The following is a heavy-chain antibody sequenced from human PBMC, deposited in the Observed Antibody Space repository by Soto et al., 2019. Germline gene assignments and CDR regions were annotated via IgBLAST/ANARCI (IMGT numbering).Heavy chain of an antibody. D-gene: IGHD6-19*01. CDR1: GYTFTSYG. Sequence: EASVKVSCKASGYTFTSYGISWVRQAPGQGLEWMGWISAYNGNTNYAQKLQGRVTMTTDTSTSTAYMELRSLRSDDTAVYYCARARSGWYVGLYYFDYWGQGTLVTVSS. J-gene: IGHJ4*02. V-gene: IGHV1-18*01. CDR2: ISAYNGNT. CDR3: ARARSGWYVGLYYFDY.